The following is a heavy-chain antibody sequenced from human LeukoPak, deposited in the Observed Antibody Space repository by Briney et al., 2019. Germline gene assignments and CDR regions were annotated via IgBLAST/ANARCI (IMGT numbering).Heavy chain of an antibody. V-gene: IGHV1-2*02. CDR3: ASPSHDTSGYYSFVY. CDR2: INPNSGGT. CDR1: GYTFTSYY. D-gene: IGHD3-22*01. Sequence: GASVKVSCKASGYTFTSYYMHWVRQAPGQGLEWMGWINPNSGGTNFAQKFQGRVTMTRDTSISTAYMEVTRLRSDDTAVYYCASPSHDTSGYYSFVYWGQGALVTVSS. J-gene: IGHJ4*02.